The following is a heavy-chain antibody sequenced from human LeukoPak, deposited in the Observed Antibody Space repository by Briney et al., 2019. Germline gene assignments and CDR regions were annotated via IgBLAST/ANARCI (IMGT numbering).Heavy chain of an antibody. CDR2: IITIFGTA. CDR3: ASRPYDSSGYYGYFQH. D-gene: IGHD3-22*01. Sequence: SVKVSCKASGGTFSSYAISWVRQAPGQGLEWMGGIITIFGTANYAQKFQGRVTITADESTSTAYMELSSLRSEDTAVYYCASRPYDSSGYYGYFQHWGQGTLVTVSS. CDR1: GGTFSSYA. V-gene: IGHV1-69*13. J-gene: IGHJ1*01.